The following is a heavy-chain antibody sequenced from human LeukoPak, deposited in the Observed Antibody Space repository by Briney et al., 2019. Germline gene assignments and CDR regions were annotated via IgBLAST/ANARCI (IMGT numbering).Heavy chain of an antibody. CDR2: IYYSGST. CDR3: ARGGILTGYYDY. V-gene: IGHV4-39*07. D-gene: IGHD3-9*01. CDR1: GFTFSSYG. Sequence: GSLRLSCAASGFTFSSYGMSWVRQPPGKGLEWIGSIYYSGSTYYNPSLKSRVTISVDTSKNQFSLKLSSVTAADTAVYYCARGGILTGYYDYWGQGTLVTVSS. J-gene: IGHJ4*02.